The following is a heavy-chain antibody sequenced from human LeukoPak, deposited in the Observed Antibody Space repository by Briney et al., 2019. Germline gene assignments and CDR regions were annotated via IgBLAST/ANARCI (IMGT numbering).Heavy chain of an antibody. CDR3: AKIASASGSLSDY. J-gene: IGHJ4*02. V-gene: IGHV3-23*01. CDR2: ISGSGGHT. Sequence: GGSLRLSCAASGSTFSSYAMSWVRQAPGKGLEWVSSISGSGGHTFYADSVKGRFTVSRDNSRNTLYLQMNSLRAEDTAVYFCAKIASASGSLSDYWGQGTLVTVSS. D-gene: IGHD3-10*01. CDR1: GSTFSSYA.